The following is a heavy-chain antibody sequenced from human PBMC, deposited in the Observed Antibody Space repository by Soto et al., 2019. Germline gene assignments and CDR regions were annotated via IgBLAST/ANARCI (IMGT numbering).Heavy chain of an antibody. CDR3: ARDVGGYDFWSGYSPNNWFDP. J-gene: IGHJ5*02. V-gene: IGHV4-59*01. CDR2: IYYSGST. Sequence: SDTLSLTCTVSGGSISSYYWSWIRQPPGKGLEWIGYIYYSGSTNYNPSLKSRVTISVDTSKNQFSLKLSSVTAADTAVYYCARDVGGYDFWSGYSPNNWFDPWGQGTLVTVSS. D-gene: IGHD3-3*01. CDR1: GGSISSYY.